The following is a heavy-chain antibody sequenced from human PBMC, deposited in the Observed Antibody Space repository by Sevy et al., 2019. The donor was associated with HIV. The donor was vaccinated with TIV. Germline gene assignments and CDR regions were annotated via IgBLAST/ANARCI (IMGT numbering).Heavy chain of an antibody. V-gene: IGHV4-34*01. J-gene: IGHJ5*02. Sequence: TLSLTCAVYGGSFSGYYWNWIRQSPGKGLEWIGEINHSGSTPYNPSLKSRVTISVDTSKNQFSLRLNSVTAADTAVYYCARAPPVVVVPGAPSWFDPWGQGTLVTVSS. CDR3: ARAPPVVVVPGAPSWFDP. D-gene: IGHD2-2*01. CDR2: INHSGST. CDR1: GGSFSGYY.